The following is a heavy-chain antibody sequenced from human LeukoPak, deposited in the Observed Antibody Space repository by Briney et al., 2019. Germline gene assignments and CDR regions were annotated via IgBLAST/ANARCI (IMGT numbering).Heavy chain of an antibody. J-gene: IGHJ4*02. CDR3: ARHPYCSSTSCYNFDY. Sequence: PGGSLRLSCAASGFTFSSYSMNWVRQAPRKGLEWVSSISSSSSYIYYADSVKGRFTISRDNAKNSLYLQMNSLRAEDTAVYYCARHPYCSSTSCYNFDYWGQGTLVTVSS. D-gene: IGHD2-2*02. V-gene: IGHV3-21*01. CDR1: GFTFSSYS. CDR2: ISSSSSYI.